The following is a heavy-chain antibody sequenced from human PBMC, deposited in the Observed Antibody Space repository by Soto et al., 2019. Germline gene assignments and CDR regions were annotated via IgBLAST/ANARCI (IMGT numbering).Heavy chain of an antibody. V-gene: IGHV1-18*01. CDR2: ISAYNGNT. J-gene: IGHJ6*02. Sequence: AASVKVSCKASGYTFTSYGISWVRQAPGQGLEWMGWISAYNGNTNYAQKLQGRVTMTTDTSTSTAYMELRSLRSDDTAVYYCARAGYYYDSSGLEAYYYYGMDVWGQGTTVTVSS. CDR1: GYTFTSYG. D-gene: IGHD3-22*01. CDR3: ARAGYYYDSSGLEAYYYYGMDV.